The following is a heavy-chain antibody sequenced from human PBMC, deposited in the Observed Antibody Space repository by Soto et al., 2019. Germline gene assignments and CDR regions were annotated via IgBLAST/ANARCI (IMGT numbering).Heavy chain of an antibody. D-gene: IGHD5-18*01. CDR2: INHSGST. CDR1: GGSISGYY. V-gene: IGHV4-34*01. J-gene: IGHJ5*02. Sequence: SETLSLTCAVYGGSISGYYWSWIRQPPGKGLEWIGEINHSGSTNYNPSLKSRVTISVDTSKNQFSLKLSSVTAADTAVYYCARGIQLWFNWFDPWGQGTLVTVSS. CDR3: ARGIQLWFNWFDP.